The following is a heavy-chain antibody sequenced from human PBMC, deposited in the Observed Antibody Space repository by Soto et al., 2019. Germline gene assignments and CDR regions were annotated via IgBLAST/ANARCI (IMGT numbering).Heavy chain of an antibody. V-gene: IGHV3-33*08. Sequence: LLGGSLRLSCAASRFMFSSYWMHWVRQAPGKGLEWVAVIWYDGSNKYYADSVKGRFTISRDNSKNTLYLQMNSLRAEDTAVYYCARAYYYDSSGYEFDYWGQGTLVTVSS. CDR1: RFMFSSYW. CDR3: ARAYYYDSSGYEFDY. J-gene: IGHJ4*02. D-gene: IGHD3-22*01. CDR2: IWYDGSNK.